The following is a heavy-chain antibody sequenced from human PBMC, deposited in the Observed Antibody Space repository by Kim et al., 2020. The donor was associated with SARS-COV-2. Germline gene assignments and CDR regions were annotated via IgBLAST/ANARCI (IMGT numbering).Heavy chain of an antibody. V-gene: IGHV1-69*01. J-gene: IGHJ4*02. D-gene: IGHD6-19*01. Sequence: AQKFQGRVTITADESTSTAYMELSSLRSEDTAVYYCARALGEYSSGWYRYWGQGTLVTVSS. CDR3: ARALGEYSSGWYRY.